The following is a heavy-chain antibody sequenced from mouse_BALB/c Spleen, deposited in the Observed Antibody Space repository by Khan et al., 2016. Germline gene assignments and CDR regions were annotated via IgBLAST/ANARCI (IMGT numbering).Heavy chain of an antibody. D-gene: IGHD1-1*01. J-gene: IGHJ4*01. CDR2: INGYSGDA. CDR1: GYSFTDYV. Sequence: VQLKQSGPELVKPGASVKISCKASGYSFTDYVVTWVMQSHGESLEWIGRINGYSGDAFYSHKFMGTATLTVDKSSSTDHMELRSLASEDTAVDYCASCCSSLWGQGTSVTVSS. CDR3: ASCCSSL. V-gene: IGHV1-20*02.